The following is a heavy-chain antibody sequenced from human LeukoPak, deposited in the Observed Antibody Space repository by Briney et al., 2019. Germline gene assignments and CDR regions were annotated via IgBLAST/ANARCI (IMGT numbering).Heavy chain of an antibody. D-gene: IGHD3-16*01. CDR1: GFTFSDYW. CDR2: INTDTRGT. Sequence: HPGGSLRLSCAASGFTFSDYWMHWVRQAPGKGLVWVSIINTDTRGTYYADSVKGRFTTSRDNAKNTLYLQMNSLRAEDTAVYYCARAGAYHFDNWGQGTLVTVSS. V-gene: IGHV3-74*01. CDR3: ARAGAYHFDN. J-gene: IGHJ4*02.